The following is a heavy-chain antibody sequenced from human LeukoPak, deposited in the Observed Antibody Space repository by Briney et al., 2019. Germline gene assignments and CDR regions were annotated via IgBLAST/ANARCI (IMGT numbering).Heavy chain of an antibody. CDR3: ARGLVPAAVEFDY. Sequence: GGSLRLSCADSGFTFRSYSMNWVRQAPGKGLEWVSSISSSSKYIYYADSVKGRFTISRDNAKNSLYLQMNSLRAEDTATYYCARGLVPAAVEFDYWGQGTLVAVSS. J-gene: IGHJ4*02. V-gene: IGHV3-21*01. CDR1: GFTFRSYS. CDR2: ISSSSKYI. D-gene: IGHD2-2*01.